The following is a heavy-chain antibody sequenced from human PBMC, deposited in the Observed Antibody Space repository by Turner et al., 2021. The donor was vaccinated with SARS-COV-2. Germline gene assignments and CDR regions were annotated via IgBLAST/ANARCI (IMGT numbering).Heavy chain of an antibody. V-gene: IGHV3-30*04. D-gene: IGHD3-22*01. CDR1: GLTFSSYA. Sequence: QVQLVESGGGVVQPGRSVSLSCAASGLTFSSYAMHWVRQAPGKGLEWVAVISYDGRNKYYADSVTGRFTISRDNSKNTLYLQMNSLRAEDTAVYYCARECDDSSGCAEYFQHWGQGTLVTVSS. CDR3: ARECDDSSGCAEYFQH. CDR2: ISYDGRNK. J-gene: IGHJ1*01.